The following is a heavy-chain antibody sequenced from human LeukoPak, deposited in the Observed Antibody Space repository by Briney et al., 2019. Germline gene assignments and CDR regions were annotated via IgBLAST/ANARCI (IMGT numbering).Heavy chain of an antibody. CDR2: ISSSGSTI. Sequence: KPGGSLRLSCAASGFTFSDYYMSWIRQAPGKGLEWVSYISSSGSTIYYADSVKGRFTISRDNSKNTLYLQMNSLRAEDTAVYYCAKDARRTDEGWFDPWGQGTLVTVSS. CDR3: AKDARRTDEGWFDP. J-gene: IGHJ5*02. CDR1: GFTFSDYY. D-gene: IGHD1/OR15-1a*01. V-gene: IGHV3-11*04.